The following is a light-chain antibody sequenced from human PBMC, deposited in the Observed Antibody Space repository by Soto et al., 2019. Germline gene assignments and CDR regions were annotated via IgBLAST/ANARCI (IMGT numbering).Light chain of an antibody. J-gene: IGKJ1*01. CDR1: QSVSSY. Sequence: EIVLTQSPATLSLSPGERATLSCRASQSVSSYLAWYQQKPGQAPRLLIYGAFTRATGIPARFSGTGSGTEFTLTISSRQSADFARYYCQQYNDGPLTFGQGTKVDI. CDR2: GAF. CDR3: QQYNDGPLT. V-gene: IGKV3-15*01.